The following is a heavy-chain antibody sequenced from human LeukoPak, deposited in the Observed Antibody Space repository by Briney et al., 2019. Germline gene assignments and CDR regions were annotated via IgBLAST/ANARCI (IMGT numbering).Heavy chain of an antibody. D-gene: IGHD6-6*01. V-gene: IGHV3-30*02. CDR3: AKGGNGSSVLDV. Sequence: PGGSLRLSCAASGFTFSSYGIHWVRQAPGKGLEWVAFMRYDGSNKYYADSVKGRFTISRDNSKNMLYLQMNSLRPEDTAMYFCAKGGNGSSVLDVWGKGTTVTVSS. J-gene: IGHJ6*04. CDR2: MRYDGSNK. CDR1: GFTFSSYG.